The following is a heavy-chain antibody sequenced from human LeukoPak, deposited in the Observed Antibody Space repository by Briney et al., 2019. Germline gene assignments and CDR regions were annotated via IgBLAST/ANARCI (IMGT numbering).Heavy chain of an antibody. J-gene: IGHJ4*02. CDR3: ARYSLAGAGALDS. V-gene: IGHV6-1*01. D-gene: IGHD6-19*01. CDR1: GDSVSSNIAA. Sequence: SQTLSLTCSISGDSVSSNIAAWNWIRQSPSRGLEWLGRTYYRSKWYSDYAVSVKSRISINPDTSKNQFSLQLNSMTPEDTAMYYCARYSLAGAGALDSWGQGTLVTVSS. CDR2: TYYRSKWYS.